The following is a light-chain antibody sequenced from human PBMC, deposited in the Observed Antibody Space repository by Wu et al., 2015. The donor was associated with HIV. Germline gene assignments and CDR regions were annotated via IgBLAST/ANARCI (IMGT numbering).Light chain of an antibody. CDR3: QQYNNWPPLT. CDR2: SAS. Sequence: ETVMTQSPATLSVSPGERATLSRRATESVSSNLAWYQQKPGQRPRLLIYSASTRATGVPARFSGGGSGTEFTLTISSVQSEDFALYYCQQYNNWPPLTFGGGTKVEIK. J-gene: IGKJ4*01. CDR1: ESVSSN. V-gene: IGKV3-15*01.